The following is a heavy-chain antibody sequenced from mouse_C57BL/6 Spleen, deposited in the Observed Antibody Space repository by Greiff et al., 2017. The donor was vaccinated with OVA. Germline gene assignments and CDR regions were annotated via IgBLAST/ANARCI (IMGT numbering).Heavy chain of an antibody. CDR2: IDPSDSET. Sequence: QVQLQQSGAELVRPGSSVKLSCKASGYTFTSYWMHWVKQRPIQGLEWIGNIDPSDSETHYNQKFKDKATLTVDKSSSTAYMQLSSLTSADSAVYYCAREDSSGTRAYAMDYWGQGTSVTVSS. V-gene: IGHV1-52*01. J-gene: IGHJ4*01. CDR1: GYTFTSYW. CDR3: AREDSSGTRAYAMDY. D-gene: IGHD3-2*02.